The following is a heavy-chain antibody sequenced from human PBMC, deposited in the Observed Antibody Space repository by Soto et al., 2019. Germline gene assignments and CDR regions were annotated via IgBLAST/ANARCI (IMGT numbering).Heavy chain of an antibody. D-gene: IGHD3-22*01. CDR1: GGSIDSGGYY. J-gene: IGHJ4*02. CDR3: ASQYYDMLN. CDR2: IYYGGTT. V-gene: IGHV4-31*03. Sequence: QVQLQESGPGLVKPSQTLSLTCTVSGGSIDSGGYYWNWIRQHPGKGLEWIGYIYYGGTTYYNPSLKSRVTISVDTSKNQLSLKLTSVTAADTAVYYCASQYYDMLNWGLGTLVAVSS.